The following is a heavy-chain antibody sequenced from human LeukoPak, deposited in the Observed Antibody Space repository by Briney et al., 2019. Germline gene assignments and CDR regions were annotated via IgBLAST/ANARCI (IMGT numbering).Heavy chain of an antibody. D-gene: IGHD2-15*01. CDR2: IWYDGSNK. V-gene: IGHV3-33*01. Sequence: GGSLRLSCAASGFTFSSYGKHWVRQAPGKGLEWVAVIWYDGSNKYYADSVKGRFTISRDNSKNTLYLQMNSLRAEDTAVYYCARDPSSANYYYMDVWGKGTTVTVSS. J-gene: IGHJ6*03. CDR1: GFTFSSYG. CDR3: ARDPSSANYYYMDV.